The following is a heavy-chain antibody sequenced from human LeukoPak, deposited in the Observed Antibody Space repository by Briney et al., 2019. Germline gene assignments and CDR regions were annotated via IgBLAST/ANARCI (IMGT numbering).Heavy chain of an antibody. V-gene: IGHV4-34*01. CDR1: GGSFSGYY. CDR2: INHSGST. J-gene: IGHJ4*02. D-gene: IGHD2-2*01. CDR3: ARRSPFRCSSTSCSEFDY. Sequence: ASETLSLTCAVYGGSFSGYYWSWIRQPPGKGLEWIGEINHSGSTNYNPCLKSRVTISVDTSKNQFSLKLSSVTAADTAVYYCARRSPFRCSSTSCSEFDYWGQGTLVTVSS.